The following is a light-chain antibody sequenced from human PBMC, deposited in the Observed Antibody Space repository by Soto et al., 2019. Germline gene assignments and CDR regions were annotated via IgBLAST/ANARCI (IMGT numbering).Light chain of an antibody. CDR2: GNS. Sequence: QSVLTQPPSVSGAPGQRVTVSCTGSSSNIGARYEVHWYQQLPGTAPKLLIYGNSNRPSGVPDRFSGSKSGTSASLAITGLQAEDEADYYCQSYDSSPSGYVFGTGTKVTVL. CDR3: QSYDSSPSGYV. J-gene: IGLJ1*01. CDR1: SSNIGARYE. V-gene: IGLV1-40*01.